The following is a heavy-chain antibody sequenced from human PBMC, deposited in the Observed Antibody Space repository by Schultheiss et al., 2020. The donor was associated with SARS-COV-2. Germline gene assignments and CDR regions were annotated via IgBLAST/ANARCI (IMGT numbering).Heavy chain of an antibody. V-gene: IGHV4-39*07. CDR3: ARNRGILAYGMDV. D-gene: IGHD2-15*01. CDR2: IYYSGST. CDR1: GGSISSSSYY. J-gene: IGHJ6*02. Sequence: SETLSLTCTVSGGSISSSSYYWGWIRQPPGKGLEWIGSIYYSGSTYYNPSLKSRVTISVDTSKNQFSLKLSSVTAADTAVYYCARNRGILAYGMDVWGQGTTVTVSS.